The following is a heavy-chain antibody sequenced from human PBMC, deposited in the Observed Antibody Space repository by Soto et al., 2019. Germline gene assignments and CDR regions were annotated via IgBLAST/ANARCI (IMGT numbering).Heavy chain of an antibody. CDR1: GYTFSSYG. D-gene: IGHD3-22*01. V-gene: IGHV1-18*01. CDR2: ISPYNAYT. Sequence: QVQLVQSGAEVKKPGASVKVFCKASGYTFSSYGVNWVRQAPGQGLEWMGWISPYNAYTYYAQKFQGRVTMTTDTSTRTAYRELRSLISDDTAVYYCARGGYYDSSGSRNFHYYGMDVWGQGTTVTVSS. J-gene: IGHJ6*01. CDR3: ARGGYYDSSGSRNFHYYGMDV.